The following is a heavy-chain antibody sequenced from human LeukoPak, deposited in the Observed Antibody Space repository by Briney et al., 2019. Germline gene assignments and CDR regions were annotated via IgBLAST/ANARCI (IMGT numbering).Heavy chain of an antibody. V-gene: IGHV3-74*03. Sequence: GGSLRLSCAASGFTFSNTWMHWVRQAPGKGLVWVSRIHSDGISTTYADSVKGRFTISRDNAKNSLYLQMNSLRVEDTAVYYCARGAPYYDFWSGYYGGYYYYYMDVWGKGTTVTVSS. J-gene: IGHJ6*03. CDR1: GFTFSNTW. D-gene: IGHD3-3*01. CDR3: ARGAPYYDFWSGYYGGYYYYYMDV. CDR2: IHSDGIST.